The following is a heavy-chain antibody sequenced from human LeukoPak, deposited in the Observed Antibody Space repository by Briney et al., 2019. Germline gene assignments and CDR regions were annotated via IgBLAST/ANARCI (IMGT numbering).Heavy chain of an antibody. CDR2: MYYSGST. CDR1: GGSVSSSIYY. CDR3: ARRSIAAHTFDY. Sequence: PSETPSLTCTVSGGSVSSSIYYWGWVSQPPRNGREWIGCMYYSGSTSYNPSLKSRVTISVDTSKNQFSLKLSSVTAADTAVSYCARRSIAAHTFDYWGQGTLVTVSS. V-gene: IGHV4-39*01. D-gene: IGHD6-6*01. J-gene: IGHJ4*02.